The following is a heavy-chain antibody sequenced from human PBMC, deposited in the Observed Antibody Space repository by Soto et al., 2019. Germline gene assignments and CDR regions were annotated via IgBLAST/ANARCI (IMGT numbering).Heavy chain of an antibody. V-gene: IGHV3-21*01. CDR1: GFTFSGHT. D-gene: IGHD3-10*01. Sequence: ELQLVESGGGLVKPGGSLRLSCAASGFTFSGHTINWVRQAPGKGLEWVSSVSRSSSYIYYADSVKGRFTVSRDDAEKSLYLQMNSLRAEDTAIYYCARCMGFDGSGYAFFDSWGQGTQVTVSS. CDR2: VSRSSSYI. J-gene: IGHJ4*02. CDR3: ARCMGFDGSGYAFFDS.